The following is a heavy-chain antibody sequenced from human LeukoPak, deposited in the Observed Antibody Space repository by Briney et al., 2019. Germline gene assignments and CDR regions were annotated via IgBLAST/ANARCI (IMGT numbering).Heavy chain of an antibody. CDR2: INPSGGST. Sequence: ASVKVSCKASGYTFTSYYMHWVRQAPGQGLEWMGIINPSGGSTSYAQKFQGRVTITADESTSTAYMELSSLRSEDTAVYYCARAVAAAGIRAGWFDPWGQGTLVTVSS. V-gene: IGHV1-46*01. CDR1: GYTFTSYY. D-gene: IGHD6-13*01. J-gene: IGHJ5*02. CDR3: ARAVAAAGIRAGWFDP.